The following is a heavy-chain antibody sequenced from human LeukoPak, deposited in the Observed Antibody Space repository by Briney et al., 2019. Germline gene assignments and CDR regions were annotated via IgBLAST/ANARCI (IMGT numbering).Heavy chain of an antibody. CDR3: ARTKPAPPYSSGWQPFDY. D-gene: IGHD6-19*01. Sequence: SQTLSLTCTVSGGSISSGSYYCSWIRQPAGKGLEWIGRIYTSGSTNYNPSLKSRVTISVDTSKNQFSLKLSSVTAADTAVYYCARTKPAPPYSSGWQPFDYWGQGTLVTVSS. CDR2: IYTSGST. V-gene: IGHV4-61*02. CDR1: GGSISSGSYY. J-gene: IGHJ4*02.